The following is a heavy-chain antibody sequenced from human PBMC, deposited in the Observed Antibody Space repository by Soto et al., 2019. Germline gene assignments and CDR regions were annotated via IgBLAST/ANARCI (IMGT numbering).Heavy chain of an antibody. V-gene: IGHV3-21*01. CDR1: GFTFSSYS. D-gene: IGHD3-3*01. CDR2: ISSSSSYI. Sequence: GGSLRLSCAASGFTFSSYSMNWVRQAPGKGLEWVSSISSSSSYIYYADSVKGRFAISRDNAKNSLYLQMNSLRAEDTAVYYCARGPGVTIFGVVIHWFDPWGQGT. J-gene: IGHJ5*02. CDR3: ARGPGVTIFGVVIHWFDP.